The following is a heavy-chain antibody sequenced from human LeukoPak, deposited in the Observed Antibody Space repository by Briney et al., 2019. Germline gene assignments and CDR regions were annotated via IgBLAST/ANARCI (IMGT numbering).Heavy chain of an antibody. CDR3: ARDYYYDSSGYWDYYFDY. J-gene: IGHJ4*02. D-gene: IGHD3-22*01. CDR2: ISYDGSNK. Sequence: GGSLRLSCAASGFTFSSYGMHWVRQAPGKGLEWVAVISYDGSNKYYADSVKGRFTISRDNSKNTLYLEMNSLRAEDTAVYYCARDYYYDSSGYWDYYFDYWGQGTLVSVSS. V-gene: IGHV3-30*03. CDR1: GFTFSSYG.